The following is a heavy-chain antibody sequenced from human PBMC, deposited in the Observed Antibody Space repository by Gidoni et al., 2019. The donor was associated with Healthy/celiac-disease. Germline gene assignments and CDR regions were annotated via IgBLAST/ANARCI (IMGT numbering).Heavy chain of an antibody. J-gene: IGHJ4*02. CDR3: ASLTTVTQDY. V-gene: IGHV1-2*02. CDR1: GYTVTGYY. D-gene: IGHD4-17*01. CDR2: PNPNSGGT. Sequence: QVQLVQSGAEVKKPGASVKVSCQASGYTVTGYYMHWVRQAPGQGLEWMGWPNPNSGGTNYEQKFQGRVTMTRDTSISTAYMELSRRRSDDTDEYYWASLTTVTQDYWGQGTLVTVSS.